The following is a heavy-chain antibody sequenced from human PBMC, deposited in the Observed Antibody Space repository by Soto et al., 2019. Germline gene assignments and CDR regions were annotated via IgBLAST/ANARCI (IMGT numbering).Heavy chain of an antibody. CDR2: ISSSGVAT. V-gene: IGHV3-64D*06. J-gene: IGHJ4*02. Sequence: GGSLRLSCSASGFTFSDYAMHWVRQAPGKGLEYVSSISSSGVATYYADPVKGRFAISRDNSKSTLYLQMSSLRAEDTAVYYCVKDRWVDYWGQGTLVTVSS. CDR1: GFTFSDYA. CDR3: VKDRWVDY. D-gene: IGHD1-26*01.